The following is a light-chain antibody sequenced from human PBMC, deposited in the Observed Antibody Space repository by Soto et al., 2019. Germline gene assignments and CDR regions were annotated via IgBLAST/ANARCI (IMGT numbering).Light chain of an antibody. J-gene: IGKJ5*01. CDR3: QQYDILPIT. Sequence: DIQMTQSPSSLFASVGDRVTITCQATQDINSYLNWYQQKPGKAPNLLIYDASNLEIGVPSRFSGSGSGPHFTFTISSLQTEDIGTYYCQQYDILPITFGRGTRLEIK. V-gene: IGKV1-33*01. CDR2: DAS. CDR1: QDINSY.